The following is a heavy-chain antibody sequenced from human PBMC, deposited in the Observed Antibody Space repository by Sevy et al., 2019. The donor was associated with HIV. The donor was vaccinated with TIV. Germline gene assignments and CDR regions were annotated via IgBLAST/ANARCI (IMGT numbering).Heavy chain of an antibody. V-gene: IGHV3-23*01. CDR3: AKDRSHIIMIRGVVIFDY. D-gene: IGHD3-10*01. CDR1: GFTFSSYA. CDR2: ISGSGNT. J-gene: IGHJ4*02. Sequence: GGSLRLSCAASGFTFSSYAMSWVRQAPGKGLEWVSAISGSGNTDYADSVKGRLTMSRDNPKNTLFLQMNSLRAEDTAVYYCAKDRSHIIMIRGVVIFDYWGQGTLVTVSS.